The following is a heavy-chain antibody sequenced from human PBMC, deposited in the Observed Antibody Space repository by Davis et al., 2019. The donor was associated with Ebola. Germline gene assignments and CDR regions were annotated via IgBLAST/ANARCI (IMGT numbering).Heavy chain of an antibody. J-gene: IGHJ5*02. CDR2: INHSGIT. Sequence: SQTLSLTCAVYGGSFSGYYWNWIRQPPGKGLDWIGEINHSGITNYNPSLKSRVTISVDTSKNQFSLKLRSVTAADTAVYYCARGSNLWFDPWGQGTLVTVSS. CDR3: ARGSNLWFDP. V-gene: IGHV4-34*01. CDR1: GGSFSGYY.